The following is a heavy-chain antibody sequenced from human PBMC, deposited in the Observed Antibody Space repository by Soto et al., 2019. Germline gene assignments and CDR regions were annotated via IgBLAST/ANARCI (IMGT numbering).Heavy chain of an antibody. D-gene: IGHD2-21*01. Sequence: EVQLLESGGGLVQPGGSLRLSCAASGFTFSSYAMSWVRQAPGKGLEWVSAISGSGGSTYYADSVKGRFTISRDNSKNTLYLQMNSLRAEDTAVYYCAKAPDVVHRGRRHWFDPWGQGTLVTVSS. CDR1: GFTFSSYA. CDR3: AKAPDVVHRGRRHWFDP. V-gene: IGHV3-23*01. J-gene: IGHJ5*02. CDR2: ISGSGGST.